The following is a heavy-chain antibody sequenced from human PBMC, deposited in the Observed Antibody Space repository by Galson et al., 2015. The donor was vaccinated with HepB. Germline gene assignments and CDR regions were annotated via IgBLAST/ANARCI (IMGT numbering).Heavy chain of an antibody. CDR2: IYSGGST. D-gene: IGHD5-18*01. V-gene: IGHV3-53*04. J-gene: IGHJ3*02. Sequence: SLRLSCAASGFTVSSNYMSWVRQAPGKGLEWVSVIYSGGSTYYADSVKGRFTISRHNSKNTLYLQMNSLRAEDTAVYYCASAQDTAMVTVAFDIWGQGTMVTVSS. CDR3: ASAQDTAMVTVAFDI. CDR1: GFTVSSNY.